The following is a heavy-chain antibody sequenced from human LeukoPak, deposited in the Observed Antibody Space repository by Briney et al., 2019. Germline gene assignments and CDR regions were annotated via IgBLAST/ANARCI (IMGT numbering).Heavy chain of an antibody. Sequence: GGSLRLSCAASGFTFDDYAMHWVRQAPGKGLEWVSGISWNSGAIGYADSVKGRFTISRDNAKNSLYLQMNSLRAEDTALYYCAKGSSVVIPSPLDYWGQGTLVTVSS. CDR1: GFTFDDYA. V-gene: IGHV3-9*01. J-gene: IGHJ4*02. D-gene: IGHD3-22*01. CDR3: AKGSSVVIPSPLDY. CDR2: ISWNSGAI.